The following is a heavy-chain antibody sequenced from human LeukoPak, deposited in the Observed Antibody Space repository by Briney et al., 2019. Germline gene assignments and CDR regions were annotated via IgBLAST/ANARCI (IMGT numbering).Heavy chain of an antibody. V-gene: IGHV3-30*11. CDR2: ISYDGNIK. CDR3: ASDIVAGSPDYFDF. CDR1: GFTFSNYA. Sequence: GGSLRLSCAASGFTFSNYAMHWVRQAPGKGLDWVAVISYDGNIKIHADSVKGRFTISRDDSTNTLFLQMNSLTAEDTAVYYCASDIVAGSPDYFDFWGQGTLVTVSS. J-gene: IGHJ4*02. D-gene: IGHD6-19*01.